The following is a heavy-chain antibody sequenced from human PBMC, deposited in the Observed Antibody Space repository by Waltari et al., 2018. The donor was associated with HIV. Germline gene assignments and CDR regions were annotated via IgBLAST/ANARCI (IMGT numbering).Heavy chain of an antibody. CDR3: ARSSSGNSLREFDY. CDR2: IIRRGGST. J-gene: IGHJ4*02. CDR1: GYNFPSYY. Sequence: VQLVQSGAEVKKPGASVKVSCKASGYNFPSYYLHWVRQAPVHGLGWRVVIIRRGGSTSYAQKFQGRVTMTSDRSTGTVYMELSSLRSEDTAVYYWARSSSGNSLREFDYWGQGTLVTVSS. D-gene: IGHD3-3*01. V-gene: IGHV1-46*01.